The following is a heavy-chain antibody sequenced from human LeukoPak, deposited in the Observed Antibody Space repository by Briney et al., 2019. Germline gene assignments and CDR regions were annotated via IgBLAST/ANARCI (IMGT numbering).Heavy chain of an antibody. Sequence: GGSLRLSCAASGFTFSSYSMNWVRQAPGKGLEWVSSISSSSSYIYYADSVKGRFTISRDNAKNSLYLQMNSLRAEDTAVYYCARGPRYCSSSSCVYYFDYWGQGTLVTVSS. D-gene: IGHD2-2*01. CDR2: ISSSSSYI. CDR3: ARGPRYCSSSSCVYYFDY. J-gene: IGHJ4*02. CDR1: GFTFSSYS. V-gene: IGHV3-21*01.